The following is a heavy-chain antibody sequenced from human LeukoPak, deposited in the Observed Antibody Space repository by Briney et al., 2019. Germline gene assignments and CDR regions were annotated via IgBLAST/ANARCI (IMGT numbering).Heavy chain of an antibody. Sequence: SETLSLTCTVSGGSISSSSYYWGWIRQPPGKGLEWIGSIYYSGSTYYNPSLKSRVTISVDTSKNQFSLKLSSVTAADTAVYYCAGEGIQLAPGVDAFDIWGQGTMVTVSS. CDR2: IYYSGST. D-gene: IGHD5-18*01. J-gene: IGHJ3*02. CDR1: GGSISSSSYY. CDR3: AGEGIQLAPGVDAFDI. V-gene: IGHV4-39*07.